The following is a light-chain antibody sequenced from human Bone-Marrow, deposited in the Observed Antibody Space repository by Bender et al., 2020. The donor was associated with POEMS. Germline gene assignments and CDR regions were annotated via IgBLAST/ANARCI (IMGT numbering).Light chain of an antibody. Sequence: QSVLTQPPSVSAAPGQKVTISCSGSSSNIGNNYVSWYQQLPGTAPQLLIYDNNQRPSGIPDRFSGSKSGTSATLGITGLQTGDEADYYCGTWDNSLSGGVFGTGTKVTVL. CDR1: SSNIGNNY. CDR3: GTWDNSLSGGV. V-gene: IGLV1-51*01. J-gene: IGLJ1*01. CDR2: DNN.